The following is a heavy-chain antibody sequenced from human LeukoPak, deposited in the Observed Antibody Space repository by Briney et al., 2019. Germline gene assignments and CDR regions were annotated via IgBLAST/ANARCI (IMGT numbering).Heavy chain of an antibody. Sequence: GASVKVSCKASGGTFSSYAISWVRQAPGQGLEWMGGIIPIFGTANYAQKFQGRVTITADESTSTAYMELSSLRSDDTAVYYCARGSYPDAFDIWGQGTMVTVSS. V-gene: IGHV1-69*01. CDR2: IIPIFGTA. J-gene: IGHJ3*02. CDR1: GGTFSSYA. D-gene: IGHD1-26*01. CDR3: ARGSYPDAFDI.